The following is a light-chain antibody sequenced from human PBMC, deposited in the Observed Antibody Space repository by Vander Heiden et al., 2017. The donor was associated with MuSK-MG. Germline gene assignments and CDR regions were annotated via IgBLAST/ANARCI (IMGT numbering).Light chain of an antibody. CDR3: QAWDSSTKVV. J-gene: IGLJ2*01. V-gene: IGLV3-1*01. CDR2: QDS. Sequence: SYGLTQPPSVSVSPGQTASITCSGDKLGDKYACWYQQKPGQSPVLVIYQDSKRPSGIPERFSGSNSGNTATLTISGTQAMDEADYYCQAWDSSTKVVCGGGTKLTVL. CDR1: KLGDKY.